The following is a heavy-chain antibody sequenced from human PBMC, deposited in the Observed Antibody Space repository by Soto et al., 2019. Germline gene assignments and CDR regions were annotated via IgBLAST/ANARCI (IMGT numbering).Heavy chain of an antibody. CDR3: AKRGILEDQGIAYLDL. V-gene: IGHV3-30*18. CDR2: ITPDGTEQ. Sequence: QVQLMESGGGVVQPGRSLRLSCAASGFTFNTYAMHWVRQAPGKGLEWVAVITPDGTEQYYADSVKGRFTISRDNSKNTLNLEMNALRLDDMSIYHCAKRGILEDQGIAYLDLWGRGTLVAVSS. CDR1: GFTFNTYA. J-gene: IGHJ2*01. D-gene: IGHD1-1*01.